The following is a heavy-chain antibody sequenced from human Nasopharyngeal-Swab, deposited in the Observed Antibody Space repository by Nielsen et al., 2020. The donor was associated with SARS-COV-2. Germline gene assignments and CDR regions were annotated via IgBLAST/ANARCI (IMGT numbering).Heavy chain of an antibody. CDR3: ARVWGATCLN. D-gene: IGHD1-26*01. Sequence: WIPQPQGKGLEWIGYIYYSGSTNYNPSLKSRVTISVDTSKNQFSLKLSSVTAADTAVYYCARVWGATCLNWGQGTLVTVSS. CDR2: IYYSGST. V-gene: IGHV4-59*13. J-gene: IGHJ4*02.